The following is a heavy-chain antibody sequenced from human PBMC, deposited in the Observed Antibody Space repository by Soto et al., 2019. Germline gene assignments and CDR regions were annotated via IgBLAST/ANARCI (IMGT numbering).Heavy chain of an antibody. V-gene: IGHV4-4*02. J-gene: IGHJ5*02. CDR1: GGSISSSNW. CDR2: IYHSGST. Sequence: SETLSLTCAVSGGSISSSNWWSWVRQPPGKGLEWIGEIYHSGSTNYNPSLKSRITISVDKSKNQFSLKLSSVTAADTAVYYCARGIYWQQRNWFDPWGQGTLVTVSS. CDR3: ARGIYWQQRNWFDP. D-gene: IGHD5-12*01.